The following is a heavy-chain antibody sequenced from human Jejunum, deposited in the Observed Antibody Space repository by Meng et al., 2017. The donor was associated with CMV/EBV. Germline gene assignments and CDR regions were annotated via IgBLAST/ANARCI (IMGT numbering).Heavy chain of an antibody. CDR2: INYSGTT. J-gene: IGHJ4*02. Sequence: VSGGSCSSSNYFWGWIRQPPGKGLEYIGSINYSGTTDYNPSLKSRVTISVDTSKNHFSLKLTTVTAADTAVYYCARVDCSTTSCPSDWGQGTLVTVSS. V-gene: IGHV4-39*07. D-gene: IGHD2-2*01. CDR1: GGSCSSSNYF. CDR3: ARVDCSTTSCPSD.